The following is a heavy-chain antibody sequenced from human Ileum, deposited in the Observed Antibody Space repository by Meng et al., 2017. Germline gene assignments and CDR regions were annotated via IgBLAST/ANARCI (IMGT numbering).Heavy chain of an antibody. CDR3: VCFGGFSGFDP. Sequence: EGQLVESVGGLVQPGGSLRLSCATSGFTFRDHYMHWVRQAPGKGLEWVSRINSDGGGGTYADFVKGRFTISRDNAKNTLYLQMYSLTVDDTAIYYCVCFGGFSGFDPWGQGTLVTVSS. CDR2: INSDGGGG. CDR1: GFTFRDHY. J-gene: IGHJ5*02. D-gene: IGHD3-10*01. V-gene: IGHV3-74*01.